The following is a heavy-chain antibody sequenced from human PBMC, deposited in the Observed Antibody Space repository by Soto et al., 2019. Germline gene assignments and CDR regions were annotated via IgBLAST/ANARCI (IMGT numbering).Heavy chain of an antibody. D-gene: IGHD6-13*01. CDR1: GFTFSSYD. Sequence: PGGSLRLSCAASGFTFSSYDMHWVRQATGKGLEWVSAIGTAGDTYYPGSVKGRFTISRDNAKNSLSLHMSSLRDEDTAVYYCVRRAAVVGLDYWGQGTLVTVSS. CDR2: IGTAGDT. CDR3: VRRAAVVGLDY. J-gene: IGHJ4*02. V-gene: IGHV3-13*01.